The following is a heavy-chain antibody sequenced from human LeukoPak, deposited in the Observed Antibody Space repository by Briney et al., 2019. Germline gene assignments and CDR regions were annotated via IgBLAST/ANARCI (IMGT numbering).Heavy chain of an antibody. D-gene: IGHD3-9*01. CDR3: ARSRGYDILT. CDR2: IYYSGST. J-gene: IGHJ4*02. CDR1: GGSISSYY. V-gene: IGHV4-59*08. Sequence: SETLSLTCTVSGGSISSYYWSWIRQPPGKGLEWIGYIYYSGSTNYNPSLKSRVTISVDTSKNQFSLKLSSVTAADTAVYYCARSRGYDILTWGQGTLVTVSS.